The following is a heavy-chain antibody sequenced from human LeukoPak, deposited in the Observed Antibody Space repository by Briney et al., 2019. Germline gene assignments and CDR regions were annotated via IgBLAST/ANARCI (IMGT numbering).Heavy chain of an antibody. V-gene: IGHV3-30*03. CDR2: TSSDGTNK. J-gene: IGHJ4*02. Sequence: PGGSLRLSCAASGFTFSSCGRRSGRQARGKGMEWVAVTSSDGTNKYYAVSVKGRFTVSRDNSKNTLYLQMNSLRAEDTAVYYCARGPSGYHNTGGQGTLVTVSS. D-gene: IGHD5-12*01. CDR1: GFTFSSCG. CDR3: ARGPSGYHNT.